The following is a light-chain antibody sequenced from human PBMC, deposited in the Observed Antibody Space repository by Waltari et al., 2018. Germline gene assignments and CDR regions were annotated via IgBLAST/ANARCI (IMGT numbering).Light chain of an antibody. CDR1: RSNLGHNY. V-gene: IGLV1-47*01. CDR3: AAWDDSLSVWV. J-gene: IGLJ3*02. CDR2: RIY. Sequence: QSVLTQPPSASGTPGPRVTIPCSGGRSNLGHNYVFWYQQFPGTAPKLLIYRIYQRPSGVPDRFSGSKSGTSASLAISGLRSEDEADYYCAAWDDSLSVWVFGGGTKLTVL.